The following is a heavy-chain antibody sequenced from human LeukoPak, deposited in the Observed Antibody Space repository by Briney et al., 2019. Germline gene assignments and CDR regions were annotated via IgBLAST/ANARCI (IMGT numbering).Heavy chain of an antibody. D-gene: IGHD2-2*01. J-gene: IGHJ6*03. CDR3: ASTVVPAAASYYYYYMDV. CDR2: INPNSGGT. Sequence: ASVKVSCKASGYTFTGYYMHWVRQAPGQGLEWMGWINPNSGGTNYAQKFQGRVTMTRDTSISTAYMELSRLRSDDTAVYYCASTVVPAAASYYYYYMDVWGKGTTVTVSS. CDR1: GYTFTGYY. V-gene: IGHV1-2*02.